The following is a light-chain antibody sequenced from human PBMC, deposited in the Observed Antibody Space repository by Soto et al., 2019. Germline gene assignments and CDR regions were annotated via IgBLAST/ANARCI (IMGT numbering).Light chain of an antibody. Sequence: QSVLTQPPSASGTPGQRGTLSCSGSSSNIGVNYVYWYQQLPGTAPKLLIYRNNQRPSGVPARFSGSKSGTSTSLAISGLRSEDEADYYCAAWDDSLSGRVFGGGTKLTVL. V-gene: IGLV1-47*01. CDR2: RNN. CDR3: AAWDDSLSGRV. J-gene: IGLJ3*02. CDR1: SSNIGVNY.